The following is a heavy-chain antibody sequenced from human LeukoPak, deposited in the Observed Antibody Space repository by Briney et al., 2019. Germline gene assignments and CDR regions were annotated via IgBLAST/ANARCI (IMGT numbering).Heavy chain of an antibody. CDR2: IYYSGSP. V-gene: IGHV4-59*01. J-gene: IGHJ4*02. D-gene: IGHD2-15*01. CDR3: ARSLFGGYSHAFDY. Sequence: ETESLTCTVSGRSISSYYWSWIRHPPGRGLECIGYIYYSGSPNYNPSLKSRVTISTDTSKNQFSLKLSSVTAADTAVYYCARSLFGGYSHAFDYWGQGTLVTVSS. CDR1: GRSISSYY.